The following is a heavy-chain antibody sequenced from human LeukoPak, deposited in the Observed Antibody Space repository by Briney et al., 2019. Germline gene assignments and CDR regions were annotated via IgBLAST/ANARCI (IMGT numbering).Heavy chain of an antibody. CDR3: ASYFDFWSGYHPGGEVGY. CDR1: GFTFSTYE. D-gene: IGHD3-3*01. V-gene: IGHV3-48*03. J-gene: IGHJ4*02. CDR2: ISGDGDTI. Sequence: PGGSLRLSCAASGFTFSTYELNWVRQAPGKGLEWVSYISGDGDTIYYADSVKGRLTISRDNAKNSLYLQMNSLRAEDTGLYYCASYFDFWSGYHPGGEVGYWGQGTLVTVSS.